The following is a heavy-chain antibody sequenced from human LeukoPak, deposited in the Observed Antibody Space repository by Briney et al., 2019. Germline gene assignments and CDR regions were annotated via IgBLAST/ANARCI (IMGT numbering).Heavy chain of an antibody. V-gene: IGHV3-48*04. J-gene: IGHJ4*02. CDR2: ISSGGSTT. D-gene: IGHD5-18*01. CDR3: ARHPRGRYSYGDY. Sequence: GGSLRLSCAASGFTFSSYSMNWVRQAPGKGLEWVSFISSGGSTTYYADSVKGRFTISRDNAKNSLYLQMNSLRAEDTAVYYCARHPRGRYSYGDYWGQGTLVTVSS. CDR1: GFTFSSYS.